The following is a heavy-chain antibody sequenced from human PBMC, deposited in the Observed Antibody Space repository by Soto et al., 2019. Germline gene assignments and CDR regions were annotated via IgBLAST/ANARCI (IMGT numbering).Heavy chain of an antibody. CDR1: GFTFENQW. CDR3: ARGGAAWRGDDIDI. Sequence: EVQLVESGGGSVQPGGSLRVSCEASGFTFENQWMHWVRQTPGKGLVWVARINGYGGRANYADCAKGRFTISRDNTQNMLYLPLNRLRGEATGVYHCARGGAAWRGDDIDIWGPGTAVAVSP. V-gene: IGHV3-74*01. J-gene: IGHJ3*02. D-gene: IGHD1-26*01. CDR2: INGYGGRA.